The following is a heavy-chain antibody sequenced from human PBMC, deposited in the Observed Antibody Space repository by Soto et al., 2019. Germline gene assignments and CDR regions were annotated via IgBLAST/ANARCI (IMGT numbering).Heavy chain of an antibody. CDR2: INLSGFST. J-gene: IGHJ6*02. D-gene: IGHD5-18*01. Sequence: QVQLVQSGAEVKKPGASVKISCKASGYTFSSSYIHWVRQAPGQGLEWMGLINLSGFSTDYAQTFQGRVTVTRDTSTSTVYMELSSLRSEDTAVYYCASGGYTYGFSAMDVWGPGTTVAVSS. CDR3: ASGGYTYGFSAMDV. CDR1: GYTFSSSY. V-gene: IGHV1-46*01.